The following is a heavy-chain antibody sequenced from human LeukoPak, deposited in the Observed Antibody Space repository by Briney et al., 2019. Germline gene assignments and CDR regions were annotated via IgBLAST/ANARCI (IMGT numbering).Heavy chain of an antibody. Sequence: PSQTLSLTCTVSGGSISSGSYYWRWIRQPAGKGLEWIGRIYTSGSTNHNPSLKSRVTISVGTSKNQFSLKLSSVTAADTALYYCARDSLLPSAMGYYYMDVWGKGTTVTVSS. CDR2: IYTSGST. D-gene: IGHD2-2*01. J-gene: IGHJ6*03. CDR3: ARDSLLPSAMGYYYMDV. CDR1: GGSISSGSYY. V-gene: IGHV4-61*02.